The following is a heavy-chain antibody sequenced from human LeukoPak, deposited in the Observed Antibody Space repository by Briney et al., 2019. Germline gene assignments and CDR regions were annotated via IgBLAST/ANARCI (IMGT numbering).Heavy chain of an antibody. CDR2: ISGSGDNT. CDR3: AKKAVAGYYYYYMDV. J-gene: IGHJ6*03. V-gene: IGHV3-23*01. D-gene: IGHD6-19*01. Sequence: GGSLRPSCAASGFTFRSYAMSWVRQAPGKGLEWVSGISGSGDNTYYADFVKGRFTISRDNSRNTLYLQMNSLRAEDTAIYYCAKKAVAGYYYYYMDVWGKGTTVTVSS. CDR1: GFTFRSYA.